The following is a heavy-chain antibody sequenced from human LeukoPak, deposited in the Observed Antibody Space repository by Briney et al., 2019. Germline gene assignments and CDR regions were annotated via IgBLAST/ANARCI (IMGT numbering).Heavy chain of an antibody. CDR2: INPNSGGT. V-gene: IGHV1-2*02. CDR1: GYTFTSYY. J-gene: IGHJ5*02. CDR3: ARDPVDYDFWSGYRGFDP. D-gene: IGHD3-3*01. Sequence: ASVKASCKASGYTFTSYYMHWVRQAPGQGLEWMGWINPNSGGTNYAQKFQGRVTMTRDTSISTAYMELSRLRSDDTAVSYCARDPVDYDFWSGYRGFDPWGQGTLVTVSS.